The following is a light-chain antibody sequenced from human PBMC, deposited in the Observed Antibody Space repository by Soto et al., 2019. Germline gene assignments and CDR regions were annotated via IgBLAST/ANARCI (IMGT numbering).Light chain of an antibody. CDR3: CSSAGSANNV. CDR2: DVT. Sequence: QSVRSPPLSVSWSPGDSVTIYSTGTSSDVGGYNFVSWCQQYPGKAPKLIIYDVTKRPSGVPDRFSGSTSGNTASLTISGLQTDAEADYYCCSSAGSANNVFGTGAKVTV. CDR1: SSDVGGYNF. J-gene: IGLJ1*01. V-gene: IGLV2-11*01.